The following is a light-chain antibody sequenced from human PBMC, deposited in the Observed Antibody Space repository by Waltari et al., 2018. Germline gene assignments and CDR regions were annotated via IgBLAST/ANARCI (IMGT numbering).Light chain of an antibody. CDR1: PTIGRS. Sequence: ETVVTQSPATLSVSPGERATLSCRPSPTIGRSLAWYQRKPGQAPRLAIYGASIGATGIPARFSGSGSETEFALTISGLQSDDFAVYYCEQYNNWPPGTFGQGTKVEI. CDR3: EQYNNWPPGT. J-gene: IGKJ1*01. CDR2: GAS. V-gene: IGKV3-15*01.